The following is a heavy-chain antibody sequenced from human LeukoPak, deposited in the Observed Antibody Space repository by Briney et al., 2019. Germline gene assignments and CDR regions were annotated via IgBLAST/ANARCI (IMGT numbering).Heavy chain of an antibody. CDR2: ISYDGSNK. V-gene: IGHV3-30-3*02. Sequence: PGGSLRLSCAASGFTFSSYAMHWVRQAPGKGLEWVAVISYDGSNKYYADSVKGRFTISRDNSKNTLSLQMNSLRAEDTAIYYCAKYLTGTYYRGFDYWGQGTLVTVSS. D-gene: IGHD1-1*01. J-gene: IGHJ4*02. CDR3: AKYLTGTYYRGFDY. CDR1: GFTFSSYA.